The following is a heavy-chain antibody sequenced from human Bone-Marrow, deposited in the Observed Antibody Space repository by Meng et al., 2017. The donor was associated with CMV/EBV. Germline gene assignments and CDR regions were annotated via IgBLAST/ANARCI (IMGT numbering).Heavy chain of an antibody. Sequence: SVNVSCKASGGTFSSYAISWVRQAPGQGLEWMGGIIPIFGTANYAQQFQGRVTITTDESPSTAYMELSSLRSEATAVYYCARGKGKLELLDAFDIWGQGTMVTVSS. D-gene: IGHD1-7*01. CDR2: IIPIFGTA. J-gene: IGHJ3*02. CDR1: GGTFSSYA. CDR3: ARGKGKLELLDAFDI. V-gene: IGHV1-69*05.